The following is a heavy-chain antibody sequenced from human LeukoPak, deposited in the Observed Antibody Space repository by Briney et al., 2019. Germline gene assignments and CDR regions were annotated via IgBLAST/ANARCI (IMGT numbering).Heavy chain of an antibody. V-gene: IGHV5-51*01. J-gene: IGHJ4*02. CDR2: IYPGDSDT. CDR1: GYSFTSYW. Sequence: GESLKISCKGSGYSFTSYWIGWERQMPGKGLEWMGIIYPGDSDTRYSPSFQGQVTISADKSIGTAYLQWSSLKASDTAMYYCASTYYYDSSGYSPFDYWGQGTLVTVSS. CDR3: ASTYYYDSSGYSPFDY. D-gene: IGHD3-22*01.